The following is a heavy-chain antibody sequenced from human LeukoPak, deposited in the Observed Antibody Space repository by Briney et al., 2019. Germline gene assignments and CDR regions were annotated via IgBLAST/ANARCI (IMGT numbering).Heavy chain of an antibody. J-gene: IGHJ6*02. CDR2: IRYDGSNK. CDR1: GFTFSSYG. V-gene: IGHV3-30*02. D-gene: IGHD4-17*01. Sequence: PGGSLRLSCAASGFTFSSYGMHWVRQAPGKGLEWVAFIRYDGSNKYYADSVKGRFTISRENAKNSLYLQMNSLRAGDTAVYYCARPTVTTRYYYGMDVWGQGTTVTVSS. CDR3: ARPTVTTRYYYGMDV.